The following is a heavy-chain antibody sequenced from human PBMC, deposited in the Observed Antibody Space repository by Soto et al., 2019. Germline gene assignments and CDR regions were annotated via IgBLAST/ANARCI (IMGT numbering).Heavy chain of an antibody. D-gene: IGHD2-2*01. J-gene: IGHJ5*02. CDR3: ARELAVYCSSTSCQPNWFDP. CDR2: INHSGST. Sequence: XASLSLTCAVYGGCFSGYYWSGIRQPPGKGLEWIGEINHSGSTNYNPSLKSRVTISVDTSKNQFSLKLSSVTAADTAVYYCARELAVYCSSTSCQPNWFDPWGQGTLVTVSS. V-gene: IGHV4-34*01. CDR1: GGCFSGYY.